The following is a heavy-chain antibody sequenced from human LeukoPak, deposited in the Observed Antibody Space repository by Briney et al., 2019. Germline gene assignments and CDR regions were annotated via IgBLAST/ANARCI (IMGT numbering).Heavy chain of an antibody. CDR1: GGSISSGDYY. CDR2: IYYSGST. D-gene: IGHD3-10*01. V-gene: IGHV4-61*08. Sequence: SETLSLTCTVSGGSISSGDYYWSWIRQPPGKGLEWIGYIYYSGSTNYSPSLKSRVTISVDTSKKQLSLKLSSVTAADTAVYYCARHDYLASGSYYIVFDYWGQGTLVTVSS. CDR3: ARHDYLASGSYYIVFDY. J-gene: IGHJ4*02.